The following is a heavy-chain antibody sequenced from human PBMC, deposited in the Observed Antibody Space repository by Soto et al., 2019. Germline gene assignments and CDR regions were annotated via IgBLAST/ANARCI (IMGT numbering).Heavy chain of an antibody. CDR3: ARVYVPTINVVLAF. Sequence: GGSLRLSCAASGFTFSSYGMHWVRQAPGKGLEWVAVIWYDGSNKYYADSVKGRFTISRDNSKNTLYLQMNSLRAEDTDVYYCARVYVPTINVVLAFGGKGTLVPVSP. J-gene: IGHJ3*01. V-gene: IGHV3-33*01. D-gene: IGHD3-3*01. CDR2: IWYDGSNK. CDR1: GFTFSSYG.